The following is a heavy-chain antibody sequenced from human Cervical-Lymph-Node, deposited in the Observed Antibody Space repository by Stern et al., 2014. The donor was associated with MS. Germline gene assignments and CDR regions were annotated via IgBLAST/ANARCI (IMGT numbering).Heavy chain of an antibody. CDR1: GDTFSSSG. CDR3: LREGRRGYSYYN. Sequence: VHLVESGAEVKKPGSSVKVSCKVSGDTFSSSGISWVRQAPGQGLEWVGGIIPVISTPIYAQRFQVRVTIVADESTSTVYLELSSLRFEDTAVYYCLREGRRGYSYYNWGQGTLVTVSS. V-gene: IGHV1-69*01. D-gene: IGHD5-24*01. J-gene: IGHJ4*02. CDR2: IIPVISTP.